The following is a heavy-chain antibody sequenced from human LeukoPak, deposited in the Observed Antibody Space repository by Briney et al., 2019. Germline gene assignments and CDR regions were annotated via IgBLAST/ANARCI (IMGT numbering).Heavy chain of an antibody. CDR3: ARGGLGYCSSTSCYENYYYGMDV. J-gene: IGHJ6*04. CDR2: IIPIFGTA. V-gene: IGHV1-69*13. Sequence: ASVKVSCKASGGTFSRYAISWVRQAPGQGLEWMGGIIPIFGTANYAQKFQGRVTITADESTSTAYMKLSSLRSEDTAVYYCARGGLGYCSSTSCYENYYYGMDVWGKGTTVTVSS. CDR1: GGTFSRYA. D-gene: IGHD2-2*01.